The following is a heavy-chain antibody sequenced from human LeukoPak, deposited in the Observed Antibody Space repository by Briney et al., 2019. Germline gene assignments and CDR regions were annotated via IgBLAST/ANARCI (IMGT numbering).Heavy chain of an antibody. CDR1: GGSFSGYY. CDR3: ARNLPFWSGPTDY. CDR2: INHSGST. V-gene: IGHV4-34*01. D-gene: IGHD3-3*01. Sequence: PSETLSLTCAVYGGSFSGYYWSWIRQPPGKGLEWIGEINHSGSTNYNPSLKSRVTISVDTSRNQFSLKLSSVTAADTAVYYCARNLPFWSGPTDYWGQGTLVTVSS. J-gene: IGHJ4*02.